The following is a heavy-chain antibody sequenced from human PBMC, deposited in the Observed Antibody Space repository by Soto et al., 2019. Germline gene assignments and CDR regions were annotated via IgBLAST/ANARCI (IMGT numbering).Heavy chain of an antibody. D-gene: IGHD2-2*02. Sequence: SVKVSCKASGGTFSSYTISWVRQAPGQGLEWMGRIIPILGIANYAQKFQGRVMITADKSTSTAYMELSSLRSEDTAVYYCARGKGYCISTSCYTPIDYWGQGTLVTVSS. CDR1: GGTFSSYT. CDR2: IIPILGIA. CDR3: ARGKGYCISTSCYTPIDY. V-gene: IGHV1-69*02. J-gene: IGHJ4*02.